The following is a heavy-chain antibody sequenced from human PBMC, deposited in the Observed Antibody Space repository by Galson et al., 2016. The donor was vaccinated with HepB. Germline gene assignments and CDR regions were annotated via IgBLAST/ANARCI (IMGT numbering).Heavy chain of an antibody. CDR2: IDWDGDQ. CDR1: GFSLTTRGMC. J-gene: IGHJ4*02. D-gene: IGHD4-23*01. Sequence: PALVKPTQTLTLTCTFTGFSLTTRGMCVSWIRQPPGKALEWLALIDWDGDQYYTTSRKTRLTISKDTSKNQVPLTMTNMDPVDTATYYCARFDFGGNFLDYWGQGTLVTVSS. V-gene: IGHV2-70*01. CDR3: ARFDFGGNFLDY.